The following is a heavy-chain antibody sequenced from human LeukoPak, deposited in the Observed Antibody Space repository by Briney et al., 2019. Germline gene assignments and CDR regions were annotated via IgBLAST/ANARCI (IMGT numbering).Heavy chain of an antibody. CDR3: AREADYDILTGHGVWFDP. CDR1: GGSYSGYY. CDR2: INHSGST. Sequence: SETLSLTCAVYGGSYSGYYWSWIRQPPGKGLEWIGEINHSGSTNYNPSLKSRVTISVDTSKNQFSLKLSSVTAADTAVYYCAREADYDILTGHGVWFDPWGQGTLVTVSS. V-gene: IGHV4-34*01. J-gene: IGHJ5*02. D-gene: IGHD3-9*01.